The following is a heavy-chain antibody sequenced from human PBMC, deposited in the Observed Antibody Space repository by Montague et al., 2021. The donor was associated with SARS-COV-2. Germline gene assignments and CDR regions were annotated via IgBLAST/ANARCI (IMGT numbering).Heavy chain of an antibody. V-gene: IGHV4-39*07. J-gene: IGHJ4*02. CDR3: ARDLWVWLSVEGSFDY. D-gene: IGHD5-12*01. CDR2: IYCSGST. CDR1: GGSISSSSYY. Sequence: SETLSLTCTVSGGSISSSSYYWGWIRQPPGKGLEWIGSIYCSGSTYYNPSLKGRVTISVDTSKNQFSLKLSSVTAADTAVYYCARDLWVWLSVEGSFDYWGQGTLVTVSS.